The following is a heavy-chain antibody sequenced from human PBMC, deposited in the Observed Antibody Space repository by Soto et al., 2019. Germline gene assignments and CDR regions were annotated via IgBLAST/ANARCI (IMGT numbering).Heavy chain of an antibody. CDR1: GDSMSGYY. D-gene: IGHD2-21*02. J-gene: IGHJ4*02. CDR2: IFHSGTT. V-gene: IGHV4-59*01. CDR3: ARLSFGDQGNY. Sequence: SETLSLTCTVSGDSMSGYYWSWIRQSPGRRLEWIGYIFHSGTTNYNPSLKSRLSMSVDASKNQFSLRVTSVTAADTAIYYCARLSFGDQGNYWGQGTLVTVSS.